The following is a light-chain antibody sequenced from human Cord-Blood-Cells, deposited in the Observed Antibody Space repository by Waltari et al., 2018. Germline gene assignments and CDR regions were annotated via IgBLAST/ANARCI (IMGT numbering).Light chain of an antibody. CDR2: GAS. CDR3: QQSYSTRT. J-gene: IGKJ1*01. CDR1: QSVSSN. Sequence: EIVMPQSPATLSVSPGERATLSCRASQSVSSNLAWYQQKPGQAPRLLIYGASTRATGIPARFSGSGSGTDFTLTISSLQPEDFATYYCQQSYSTRTFGQGTKVEIK. V-gene: IGKV3-15*01.